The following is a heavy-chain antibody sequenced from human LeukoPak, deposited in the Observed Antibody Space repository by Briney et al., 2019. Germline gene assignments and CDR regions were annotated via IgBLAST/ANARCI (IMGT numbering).Heavy chain of an antibody. CDR1: GFTFSSYA. Sequence: GGSLRLSSAASGFTFSSYAMSWVRQAPGKGLEWVSAFSGSGGSTYYADSVKGRFTISRDNSKNTLYLQMNSLRAEDTAVYYCTRDRGRLDDYFDYWGQGTLVTVSS. CDR2: FSGSGGST. D-gene: IGHD3-16*01. V-gene: IGHV3-23*01. J-gene: IGHJ4*02. CDR3: TRDRGRLDDYFDY.